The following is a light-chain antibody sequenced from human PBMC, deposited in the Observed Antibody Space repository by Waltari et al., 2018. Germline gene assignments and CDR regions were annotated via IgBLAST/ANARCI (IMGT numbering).Light chain of an antibody. CDR3: HSRDSSGDVV. CDR1: GTRNCY. V-gene: IGLV3-19*01. Sequence: SSELTQDPAVSVALGQSVRITCHGDGTRNCYVSWFQQKPGPAPALVIYGKNNRPSGIPDRFSASSSGSTASLTIIGAQAEDEADYYCHSRDSSGDVVIGGGTKLTVV. J-gene: IGLJ2*01. CDR2: GKN.